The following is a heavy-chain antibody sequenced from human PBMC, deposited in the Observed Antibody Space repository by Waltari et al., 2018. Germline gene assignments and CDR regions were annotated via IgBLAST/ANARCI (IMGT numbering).Heavy chain of an antibody. J-gene: IGHJ1*01. V-gene: IGHV4-39*07. Sequence: QLQLQESGPGLVKPSETLSLTCTVSGGSISSSSYYWGWIRQPPGKGLEWIGGIYYSGSTYYNPSLKSRVTISVDTSKNQFSLKLSSVTAADTAVYYCAREATGHFQHWGQGTLVTVSS. CDR1: GGSISSSSYY. CDR2: IYYSGST. D-gene: IGHD7-27*01. CDR3: AREATGHFQH.